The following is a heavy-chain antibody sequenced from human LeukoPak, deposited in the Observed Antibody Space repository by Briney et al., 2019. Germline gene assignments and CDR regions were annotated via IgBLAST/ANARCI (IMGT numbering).Heavy chain of an antibody. Sequence: SETLSLTCTVSGNSFGNYYWSWIRQPPGKGLEWIGYIYYSGSTNYNPSLKSRVTISVDTSKNQFSLKLSSVTAADTAVYYCATTTGGAIAVAAFDIWGQGTMVTVSS. D-gene: IGHD6-19*01. V-gene: IGHV4-59*01. CDR1: GNSFGNYY. CDR2: IYYSGST. CDR3: ATTTGGAIAVAAFDI. J-gene: IGHJ3*02.